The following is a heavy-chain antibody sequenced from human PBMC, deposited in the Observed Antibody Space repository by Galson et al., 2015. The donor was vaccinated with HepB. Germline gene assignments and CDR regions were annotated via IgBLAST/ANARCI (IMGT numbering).Heavy chain of an antibody. CDR2: ISYDGSNK. V-gene: IGHV3-30-3*01. CDR3: ARGEWVVPWGGYNYYYYMDV. CDR1: GFTFSSYA. J-gene: IGHJ6*03. Sequence: SLRLSCAASGFTFSSYAMHWVRQAPGKGLEWVAVISYDGSNKYYADSVKGRFTISRDNSKNTLYLQMNSLRAEDTAVYYCARGEWVVPWGGYNYYYYMDVWGKGTTVTVSS. D-gene: IGHD3-16*01.